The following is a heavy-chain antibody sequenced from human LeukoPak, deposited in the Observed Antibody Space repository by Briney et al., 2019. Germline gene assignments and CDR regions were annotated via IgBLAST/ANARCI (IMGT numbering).Heavy chain of an antibody. CDR2: IRYDGGNK. CDR1: GFTFSSYG. J-gene: IGHJ5*02. CDR3: AKVQAPAGSSEGNWFDP. V-gene: IGHV3-30*02. Sequence: GGSLRLSCAASGFTFSSYGMHWVRQAPGKGLEWVAFIRYDGGNKYYADSVKGRFTISRDNSKNTLYLQMNSLRAEDTAVYYCAKVQAPAGSSEGNWFDPWGQGTLVTVSS. D-gene: IGHD2-2*01.